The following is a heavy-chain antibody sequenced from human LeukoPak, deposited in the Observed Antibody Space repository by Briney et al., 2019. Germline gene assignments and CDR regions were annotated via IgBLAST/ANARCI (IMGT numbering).Heavy chain of an antibody. D-gene: IGHD2-2*01. CDR3: ARDSIVVVPAAIYYDYGMDV. Sequence: ASVKVSCKASGYTFTGYYMHWVRQAPGQGLEWMGWINPNSGGTNYAQKFQGRVTMTRDTSISTAYMELGRLRSDDTAVYYCARDSIVVVPAAIYYDYGMDVWGQGTTVTVFS. CDR2: INPNSGGT. V-gene: IGHV1-2*02. J-gene: IGHJ6*02. CDR1: GYTFTGYY.